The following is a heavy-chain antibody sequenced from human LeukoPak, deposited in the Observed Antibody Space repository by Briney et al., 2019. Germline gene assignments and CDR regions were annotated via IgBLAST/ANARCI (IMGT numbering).Heavy chain of an antibody. V-gene: IGHV3-7*01. CDR2: IKEDGSEK. CDR3: AKDGGTHFDH. D-gene: IGHD1-26*01. Sequence: PGGSLRLSCAASGFTFSSYGMSWVRQAPGKGLEWVANIKEDGSEKYYVDSVKGRFTITRDNAQNSLTLHMNTLRADDTAVYYCAKDGGTHFDHWGQGTLVTVSS. J-gene: IGHJ4*02. CDR1: GFTFSSYG.